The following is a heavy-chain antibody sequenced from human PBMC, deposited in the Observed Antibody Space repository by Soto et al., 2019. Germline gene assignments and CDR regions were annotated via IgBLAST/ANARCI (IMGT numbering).Heavy chain of an antibody. CDR1: GFTFSNYA. V-gene: IGHV3-23*01. Sequence: EVQLLESGGGLVQPGGSLRLSCAASGFTFSNYAIAWVRQAPGKGLEWVSGISGSGGTTYYADSVKGRFTISRDNSKDTLHLQMNSLRAEDTAVYYCAKKPRQWLVYFDYWGQGALVTFSS. CDR3: AKKPRQWLVYFDY. CDR2: ISGSGGTT. J-gene: IGHJ4*02. D-gene: IGHD6-19*01.